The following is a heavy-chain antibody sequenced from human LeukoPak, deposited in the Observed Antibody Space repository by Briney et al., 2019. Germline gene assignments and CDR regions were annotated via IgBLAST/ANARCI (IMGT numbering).Heavy chain of an antibody. V-gene: IGHV4-38-2*02. CDR3: ARGFGELSTAAYFDY. Sequence: SETLSLTCTVSGYSISSGYYWGWIRQPPGKGLEWIGSIYHSGSTYYNPSLKSRVTISVDTSKNQFSLKLSSVTAAGTAVYYCARGFGELSTAAYFDYWGQGTLVTVSS. D-gene: IGHD3-10*01. CDR2: IYHSGST. CDR1: GYSISSGYY. J-gene: IGHJ4*02.